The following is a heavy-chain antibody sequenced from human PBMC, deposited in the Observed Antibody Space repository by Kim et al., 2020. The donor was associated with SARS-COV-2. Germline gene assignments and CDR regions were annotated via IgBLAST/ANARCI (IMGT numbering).Heavy chain of an antibody. CDR2: ISGSGGST. Sequence: GGSLRLSCAASGFTFSSYAMSWVRQAPGKGLEWVSAISGSGGSTYYADSVKGRFTISRDNSKNTLYLQMNSLRAEDTAVYYCAKGSSRGYYMPPSLYYYYYGMDVSGQGATVTLSS. J-gene: IGHJ6*02. V-gene: IGHV3-23*01. CDR1: GFTFSSYA. D-gene: IGHD3-22*01. CDR3: AKGSSRGYYMPPSLYYYYYGMDV.